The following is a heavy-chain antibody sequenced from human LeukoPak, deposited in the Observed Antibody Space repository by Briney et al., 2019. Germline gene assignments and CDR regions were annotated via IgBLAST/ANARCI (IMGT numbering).Heavy chain of an antibody. Sequence: GESLKISCKGSGYSFTSYWIGWVRQMPGKGLGWMGIIYPGDPDTRYSPSFQGQVTISADKSISTAYLQWSSLKASDTATYYCARYFSYSSDDAFDIWGQGTMVTVSS. J-gene: IGHJ3*02. V-gene: IGHV5-51*01. CDR3: ARYFSYSSDDAFDI. D-gene: IGHD6-25*01. CDR2: IYPGDPDT. CDR1: GYSFTSYW.